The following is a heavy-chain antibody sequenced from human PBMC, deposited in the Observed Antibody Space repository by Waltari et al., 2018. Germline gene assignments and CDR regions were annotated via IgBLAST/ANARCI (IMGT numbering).Heavy chain of an antibody. V-gene: IGHV4-4*07. CDR1: GGSINNYY. D-gene: IGHD6-13*01. CDR2: IYSSGST. Sequence: QVQLQESGPGLVKPLETLSLTCTLSGGSINNYYWTWIRQPAGKGLEWIGRIYSSGSTTYNASLKSRVSMSVDTSKNQFSLRLNSVTAADAAVYFCVRVRAIAAGPTSYYYAMDVWGQGTTVTVSS. CDR3: VRVRAIAAGPTSYYYAMDV. J-gene: IGHJ6*02.